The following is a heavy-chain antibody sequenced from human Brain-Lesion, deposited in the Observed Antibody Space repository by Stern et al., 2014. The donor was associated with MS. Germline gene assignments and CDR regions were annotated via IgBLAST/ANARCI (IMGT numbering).Heavy chain of an antibody. CDR2: IFPRDSNT. D-gene: IGHD5-12*01. CDR1: GYLFDDYW. CDR3: ARSPATPSGYDRFDY. V-gene: IGHV5-51*03. J-gene: IGHJ4*02. Sequence: EVQLVESGAEVKKPGESLKISCEASGYLFDDYWIGWVRQMSGRGLELVAIIFPRDSNTRYSPSVQGQVTISADKSISTAYLQWSTLKPSNPAIFYWARSPATPSGYDRFDYWGQGALVTVSS.